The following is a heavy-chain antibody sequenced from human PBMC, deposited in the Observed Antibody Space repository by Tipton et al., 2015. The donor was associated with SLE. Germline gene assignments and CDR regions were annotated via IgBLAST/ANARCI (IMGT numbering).Heavy chain of an antibody. CDR3: ARGGGSYAVYNWFDP. CDR2: ICSNGNT. Sequence: TLSLTCTVSGASINSGGYYWSWFRPHPEKGLEWIGYICSNGNTYFTPSLKSRLTISLDTSQTQFSLRMSSVPAAATAVYYCARGGGSYAVYNWFDPWGQGTLVTVSS. J-gene: IGHJ5*02. CDR1: GASINSGGYY. V-gene: IGHV4-31*03. D-gene: IGHD1-26*01.